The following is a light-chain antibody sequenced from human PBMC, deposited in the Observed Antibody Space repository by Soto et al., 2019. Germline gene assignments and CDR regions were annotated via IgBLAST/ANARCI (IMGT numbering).Light chain of an antibody. Sequence: QSALTQPRSVAGSPGQSVTISCTGTSSDVGGYNYVSWYQEQPGKAPKLMIYDVSKRPSGVPDRFSGCKSGNTASLTISGLQAEHEADYYCCSYAGSYSFVFGTGTKVTGL. CDR3: CSYAGSYSFV. V-gene: IGLV2-11*01. J-gene: IGLJ1*01. CDR2: DVS. CDR1: SSDVGGYNY.